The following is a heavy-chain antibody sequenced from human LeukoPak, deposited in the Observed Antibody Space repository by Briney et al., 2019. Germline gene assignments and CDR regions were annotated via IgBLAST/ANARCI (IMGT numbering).Heavy chain of an antibody. CDR3: ARPRDPNYYGSGSYFDY. Sequence: ASVKVSCKASGYTFSRYYMHWVRQAPGQGLEWMGWINPNSGGTNYAQKFQGRVTMTRDTSISTAYMELSRLRSDDTAVYYCARPRDPNYYGSGSYFDYWGQGTLVTVSS. D-gene: IGHD3-10*01. J-gene: IGHJ4*02. V-gene: IGHV1-2*02. CDR2: INPNSGGT. CDR1: GYTFSRYY.